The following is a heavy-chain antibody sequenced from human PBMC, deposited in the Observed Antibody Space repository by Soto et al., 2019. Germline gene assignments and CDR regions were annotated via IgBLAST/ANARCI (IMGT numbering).Heavy chain of an antibody. CDR2: ISRDGSYI. D-gene: IGHD3-3*01. J-gene: IGHJ5*01. Sequence: GGSLILSCASSVFTFSLQAIPWVRLTPGRGLEWVLAISRDGSYIYYTDSVKGRFTVSRDNSKNTVFVQMNRLIPDDTALYFCARTRNGGVADSFDSWGQGTRVTVSS. CDR1: VFTFSLQA. V-gene: IGHV3-30*04. CDR3: ARTRNGGVADSFDS.